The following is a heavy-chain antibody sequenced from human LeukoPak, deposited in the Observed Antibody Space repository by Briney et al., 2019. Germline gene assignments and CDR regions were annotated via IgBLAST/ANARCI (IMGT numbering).Heavy chain of an antibody. Sequence: SETPSLTCVVYGGSLSGYYWSWIRPPPENGMEWIWAIHHSGSINYNPCLKRRVTISVDPSKNQFSLQLRAVTAADTAVYYCARGEIAVVPAVKGAWNWFAPWGQGTLVTVSS. CDR3: ARGEIAVVPAVKGAWNWFAP. J-gene: IGHJ5*02. D-gene: IGHD2-2*01. CDR2: IHHSGSI. CDR1: GGSLSGYY. V-gene: IGHV4-34*01.